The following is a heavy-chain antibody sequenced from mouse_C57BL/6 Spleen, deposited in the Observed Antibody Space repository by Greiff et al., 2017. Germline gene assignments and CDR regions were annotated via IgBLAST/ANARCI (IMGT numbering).Heavy chain of an antibody. Sequence: QVQLQQPGAELVKPGASVKMSCKASGYTFTSYWITWVKQRPGQGLEWIGDIYPGSGSTNYNEKFKSKATLTVDTSSSTAYMQLSSLTSADSAVYYCASKGTFYAMDYWGQGTSVTVSS. CDR2: IYPGSGST. V-gene: IGHV1-55*01. D-gene: IGHD3-3*01. CDR1: GYTFTSYW. J-gene: IGHJ4*01. CDR3: ASKGTFYAMDY.